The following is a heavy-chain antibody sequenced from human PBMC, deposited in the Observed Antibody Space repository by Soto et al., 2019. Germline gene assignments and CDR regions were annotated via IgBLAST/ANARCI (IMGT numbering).Heavy chain of an antibody. V-gene: IGHV3-21*01. CDR1: GFTFSSYS. Sequence: EVQLVEPGGGLVKPGGSLRLSCAASGFTFSSYSMNWVRQAPGKGLAWVSSISSSSYIYYADSVKGRFTISRDNAKNSLYLQMNSLRAEDTAVYYCASTMVRGVIDYWGQGTLVTVSS. CDR3: ASTMVRGVIDY. CDR2: ISSSSYI. J-gene: IGHJ4*02. D-gene: IGHD3-10*01.